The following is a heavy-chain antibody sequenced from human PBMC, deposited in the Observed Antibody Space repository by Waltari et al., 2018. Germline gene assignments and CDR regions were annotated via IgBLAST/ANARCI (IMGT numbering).Heavy chain of an antibody. CDR2: IYHSGGT. D-gene: IGHD3-10*02. V-gene: IGHV4-38-2*02. Sequence: QVQLQESGPGLVKPSETLSLTCAVSGYSISSGYYWGWIRQPPGKGLEWIGSIYHSGGTYYNPSLKSRVTRSVDTSKNQFSLKLSSVTAADPAVYYWARDPLTLYVSTEGFDYWGQGTLVTVSS. CDR3: ARDPLTLYVSTEGFDY. CDR1: GYSISSGYY. J-gene: IGHJ4*02.